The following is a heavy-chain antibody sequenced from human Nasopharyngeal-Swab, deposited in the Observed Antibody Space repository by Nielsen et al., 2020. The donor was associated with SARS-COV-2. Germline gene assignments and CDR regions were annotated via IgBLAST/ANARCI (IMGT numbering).Heavy chain of an antibody. CDR3: ARYRPYSSSSWFYFDY. CDR2: IYYSGST. V-gene: IGHV4-61*01. CDR1: GGSVSSGSYY. J-gene: IGHJ4*02. D-gene: IGHD6-6*01. Sequence: SETLSLTCTVSGGSVSSGSYYWSWIRQPPGKGLEWIGYIYYSGSTNYNPSLKSRVTISVDTSKNQFSLKLTSVTAADTAVYYCARYRPYSSSSWFYFDYWGQGTLVTVSS.